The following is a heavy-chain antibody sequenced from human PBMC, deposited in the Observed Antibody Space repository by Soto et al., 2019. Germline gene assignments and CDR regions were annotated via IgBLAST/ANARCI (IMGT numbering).Heavy chain of an antibody. CDR3: ARSGGITIFGVVTFYGMDV. CDR1: GFTFSSYW. D-gene: IGHD3-3*01. CDR2: IKSDGSST. J-gene: IGHJ6*02. V-gene: IGHV3-74*01. Sequence: EVQLVESGGGLVQPGGSLRLSCAASGFTFSSYWMHWVRQAPGKGLVWVSRIKSDGSSTNYADSVKGRFTISRDNAKNTLYLQMNSLRAEDTAVYYCARSGGITIFGVVTFYGMDVWGQGTTVTVSS.